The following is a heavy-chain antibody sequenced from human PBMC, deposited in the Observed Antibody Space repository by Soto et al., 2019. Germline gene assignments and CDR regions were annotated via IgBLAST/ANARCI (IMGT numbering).Heavy chain of an antibody. Sequence: QVQLVESGGGVVQPGRSLRLSCAASGFTFSSYAMHWVRQAPGKGLEWVAVISYDGSNKYYADSVKGRFTISRDNSTNTLYLQMNSLRAEDTAVYYCARDQDIVVVVAATGAFDIWGQGTMVTVSS. J-gene: IGHJ3*02. CDR2: ISYDGSNK. V-gene: IGHV3-30-3*01. D-gene: IGHD2-15*01. CDR3: ARDQDIVVVVAATGAFDI. CDR1: GFTFSSYA.